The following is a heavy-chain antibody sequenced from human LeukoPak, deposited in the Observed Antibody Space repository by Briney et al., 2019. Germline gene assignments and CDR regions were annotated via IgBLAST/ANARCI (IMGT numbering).Heavy chain of an antibody. V-gene: IGHV3-53*01. D-gene: IGHD3-22*01. Sequence: GGSLRLSCAASEVTVTNNYMSWVRQAPGKGLQWVSVIYPGGNIYYADSVKSRFIISRDNSKNTLSLQMNSLTADDTAVYYCVRGPRYYDDSGFHYGVFDIWGQGTLVTVSS. CDR1: EVTVTNNY. CDR3: VRGPRYYDDSGFHYGVFDI. CDR2: IYPGGNI. J-gene: IGHJ3*02.